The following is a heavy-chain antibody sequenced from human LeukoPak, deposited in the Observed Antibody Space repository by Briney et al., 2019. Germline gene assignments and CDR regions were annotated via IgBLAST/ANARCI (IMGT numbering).Heavy chain of an antibody. J-gene: IGHJ4*02. V-gene: IGHV4-39*07. CDR3: ARDAAKAQLAYFDY. CDR2: IYYSGST. D-gene: IGHD6-13*01. Sequence: PSETLSLTCTVSGGSISSSSYYWGWIRQPLGKGLEWIGSIYYSGSTYYNPSLKSRVTISVDTSKNQFSLKLSSVTAADTAVYYCARDAAKAQLAYFDYWGQGTLVTVSS. CDR1: GGSISSSSYY.